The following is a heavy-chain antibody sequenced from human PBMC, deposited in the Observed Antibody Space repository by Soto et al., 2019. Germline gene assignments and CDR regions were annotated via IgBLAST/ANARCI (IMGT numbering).Heavy chain of an antibody. V-gene: IGHV3-33*01. J-gene: IGHJ6*02. Sequence: QVQLVESGGGVVQPGTSLRLSCAASGFTFSIYGMHWVRQAPGKGLEWVALIWYDGRNKYYAESVKGRFTISRDDSKNTLYLQMNNLRADDTALYFCARAPTSFGNRRLDYSGMDVWGQGTTVTVTS. CDR1: GFTFSIYG. D-gene: IGHD3-16*01. CDR3: ARAPTSFGNRRLDYSGMDV. CDR2: IWYDGRNK.